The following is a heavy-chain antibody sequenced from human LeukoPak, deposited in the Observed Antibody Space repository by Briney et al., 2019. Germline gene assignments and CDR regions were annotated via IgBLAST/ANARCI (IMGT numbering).Heavy chain of an antibody. D-gene: IGHD2-2*01. CDR3: ARGYCSSTSCYLYWFDP. CDR2: IIPILGIA. J-gene: IGHJ5*02. Sequence: ASVKVSCKASGGTFSSYTISWVRQAPGQGLEWMGRIIPILGIASYAQKFQGRVTITADKSTSTAYMELSSLRSEDTAVYYCARGYCSSTSCYLYWFDPWGQGTLVTVSS. CDR1: GGTFSSYT. V-gene: IGHV1-69*02.